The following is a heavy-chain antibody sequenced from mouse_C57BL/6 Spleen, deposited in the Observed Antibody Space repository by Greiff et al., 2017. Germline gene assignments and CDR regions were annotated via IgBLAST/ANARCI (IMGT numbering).Heavy chain of an antibody. D-gene: IGHD4-1*01. J-gene: IGHJ4*01. CDR2: IRSKSNNYAT. CDR1: GFSFNTYA. CDR3: VRHGANWDDMDY. V-gene: IGHV10-1*01. Sequence: VQLKQSGGGLVQPKGSLKLSCAASGFSFNTYAMNWVRQAPGKGLEWVARIRSKSNNYATYYADSVKDRFTISRDDSESMLYLQMNNLKTEDTAMYYCVRHGANWDDMDYWGQGTSVTVSS.